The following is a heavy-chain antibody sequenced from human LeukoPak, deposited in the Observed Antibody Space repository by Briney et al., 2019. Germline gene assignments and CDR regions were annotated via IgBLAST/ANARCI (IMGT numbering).Heavy chain of an antibody. V-gene: IGHV3-30*02. CDR3: ARLYYYDSSGYFHGFYYFDY. Sequence: GGSLRLSCAASGFTFSSYGMHWVRQAPGKGLEWVAFIRYDGSNKYYADSVKGRFTISRDNSKNTLYLQMNSLRAEDTAVYYCARLYYYDSSGYFHGFYYFDYWGQGTLVTVSS. CDR1: GFTFSSYG. D-gene: IGHD3-22*01. J-gene: IGHJ4*02. CDR2: IRYDGSNK.